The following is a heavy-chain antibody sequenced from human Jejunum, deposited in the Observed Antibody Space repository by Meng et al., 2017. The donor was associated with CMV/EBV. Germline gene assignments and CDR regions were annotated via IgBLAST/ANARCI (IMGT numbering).Heavy chain of an antibody. CDR2: TYYRSKWES. CDR3: ARTGYSTAWPPGDFDY. Sequence: SNSATWNWIRQSPSRGLQWLGRTYYRSKWESDYEGTVKSRITITPDTSKNQFSLHLNSVTPEDTAVYYCARTGYSTAWPPGDFDYWGLGTEVTVSS. D-gene: IGHD5-12*01. V-gene: IGHV6-1*01. J-gene: IGHJ4*02. CDR1: SNSAT.